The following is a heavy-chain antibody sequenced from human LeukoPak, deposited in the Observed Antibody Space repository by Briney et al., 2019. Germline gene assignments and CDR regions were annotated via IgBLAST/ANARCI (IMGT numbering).Heavy chain of an antibody. CDR3: ARAGQWFSDAFDI. J-gene: IGHJ3*02. Sequence: PGGSLRLSCAASGFTFSTYDMHWVRQATGKGLEWVSGIGTAYDTHYPDSVKGRFTISRENAKNSFYLQMNSLTVGDTAVYYCARAGQWFSDAFDIWGQGTMVTASS. CDR2: IGTAYDT. V-gene: IGHV3-13*01. CDR1: GFTFSTYD. D-gene: IGHD3-22*01.